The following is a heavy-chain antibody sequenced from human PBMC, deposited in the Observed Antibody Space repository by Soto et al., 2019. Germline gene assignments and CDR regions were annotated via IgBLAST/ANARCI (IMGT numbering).Heavy chain of an antibody. V-gene: IGHV3-23*01. D-gene: IGHD4-17*01. CDR2: IGGRGGST. CDR1: GFTFTTNA. J-gene: IGHJ4*02. CDR3: AKDGYGDRPYYFDY. Sequence: EVQLLESGGGLVQPGGSLRLSCEASGFTFTTNALNGFRQAPGKGRGWVSAIGGRGGSTYFADSVKGRFSISRDSSKNTLYLQMNSLRAEDTAVYYCAKDGYGDRPYYFDYWGQGTLVTVSS.